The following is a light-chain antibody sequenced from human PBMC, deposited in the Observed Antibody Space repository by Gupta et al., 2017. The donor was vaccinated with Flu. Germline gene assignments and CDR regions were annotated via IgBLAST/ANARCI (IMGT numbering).Light chain of an antibody. Sequence: QLVLTQSPSASASLGASVKLTCTLSSGHSSYAIEWHQQQPEKGPRYLMKLNSDGSHSKGDGIPARFSGSSSGADRYLTISSVQSEDEDDYYCQTWGTGVVVFGGGTKLTVL. CDR2: LNSDGSH. CDR3: QTWGTGVVV. J-gene: IGLJ2*01. V-gene: IGLV4-69*01. CDR1: SGHSSYA.